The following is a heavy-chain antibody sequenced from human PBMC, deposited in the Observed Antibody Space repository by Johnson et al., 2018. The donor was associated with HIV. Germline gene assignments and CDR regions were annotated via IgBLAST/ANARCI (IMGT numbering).Heavy chain of an antibody. CDR3: ARDGRWGSRDAFDI. V-gene: IGHV3-7*05. D-gene: IGHD7-27*01. CDR1: GFTFRSYW. J-gene: IGHJ3*02. Sequence: VQLVESGGGLVQPGGSLRLSCAASGFTFRSYWMSWVRQAPGKGLEWVANIKQDGSEKYYVDSVKGRFTISRDNAKNSLYLAMNSLRVEDTAGYYCARDGRWGSRDAFDIWGQGTMVTVSS. CDR2: IKQDGSEK.